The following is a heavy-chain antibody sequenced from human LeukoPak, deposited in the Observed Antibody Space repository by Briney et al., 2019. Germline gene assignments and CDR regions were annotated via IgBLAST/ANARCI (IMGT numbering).Heavy chain of an antibody. J-gene: IGHJ4*02. V-gene: IGHV4-34*01. CDR3: ARGPGSGSRMYDY. Sequence: SETLSLTCAVYGGSFSGYYWSWIRQPPGKGLEWIGEINHSGSANYNPSLKSRVTISVDTSKNQFSLKLSSVTAADTAVYYCARGPGSGSRMYDYWGQGTLVTVSS. CDR1: GGSFSGYY. CDR2: INHSGSA. D-gene: IGHD3-10*01.